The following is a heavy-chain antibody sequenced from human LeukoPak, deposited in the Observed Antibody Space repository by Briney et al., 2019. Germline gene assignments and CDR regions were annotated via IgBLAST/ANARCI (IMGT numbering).Heavy chain of an antibody. CDR3: AKDRGSGSPYQHAFDI. Sequence: GGSLRLSCVVSGFTFSRYGMHWVRQAPGKGLEWVTFIRYDGSNKYYADSVKGRFTISRDNSKNTLYLQMNSLRAEDTAVYYCAKDRGSGSPYQHAFDIWGQGTMVTVSS. D-gene: IGHD3-10*01. V-gene: IGHV3-30*02. J-gene: IGHJ3*02. CDR1: GFTFSRYG. CDR2: IRYDGSNK.